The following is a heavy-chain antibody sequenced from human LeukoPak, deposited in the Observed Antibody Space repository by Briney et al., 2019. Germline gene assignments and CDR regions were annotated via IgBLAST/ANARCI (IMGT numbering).Heavy chain of an antibody. CDR1: GFTVSSTY. V-gene: IGHV4-34*08. CDR3: CSYGLDAFDI. J-gene: IGHJ3*02. D-gene: IGHD2-15*01. CDR2: INHSGST. Sequence: PGGSLRLSCAASGFTVSSTYMNWVRQPPGKGLEWIGEINHSGSTNYNPSLKSRVTISVDTSKNQFSLKLSSVTAADTAVYYCCSYGLDAFDIWGQGTMVTVSS.